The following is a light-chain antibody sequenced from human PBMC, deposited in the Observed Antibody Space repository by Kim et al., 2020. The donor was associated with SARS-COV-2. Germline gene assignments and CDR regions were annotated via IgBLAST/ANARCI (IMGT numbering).Light chain of an antibody. J-gene: IGLJ3*02. CDR1: DIATKS. Sequence: SYELTQPPSVSEAPGKTATITCGGDDIATKSVHWYQQKPGQAPVLVIYYDTDRPSGIPERFSASNSGNTATLTVSRVEAGDEADYYCQVWDSGSDQWVFGGGTQLTVL. CDR2: YDT. CDR3: QVWDSGSDQWV. V-gene: IGLV3-21*04.